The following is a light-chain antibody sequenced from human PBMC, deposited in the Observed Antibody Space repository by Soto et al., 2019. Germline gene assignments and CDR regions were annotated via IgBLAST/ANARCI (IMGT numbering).Light chain of an antibody. J-gene: IGKJ1*01. Sequence: DIQMTQSPSSLSASVGDRVTITCRASQSISSYLNWYRQKPGKVPKLLIYSASNLQSGVPSRFSGSGSGTDFTLTISSLQPEDFATYYCQQSYSTPRTFGQGTKVDIK. CDR3: QQSYSTPRT. CDR1: QSISSY. V-gene: IGKV1-39*01. CDR2: SAS.